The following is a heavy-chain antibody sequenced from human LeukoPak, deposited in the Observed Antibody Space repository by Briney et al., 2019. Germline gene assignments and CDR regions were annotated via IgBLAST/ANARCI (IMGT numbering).Heavy chain of an antibody. J-gene: IGHJ3*02. CDR1: GYTFTGYY. CDR2: INPNSGGT. V-gene: IGHV1-2*02. Sequence: ASVKVSCKASGYTFTGYYMHWVRQAPGQGLERMGWINPNSGGTNYAQKFQGRVTMTRDTSISTAYMELSRLRSDDTAVYYCARTYGGNRDAFDIWGQGTMVTVSS. D-gene: IGHD4-23*01. CDR3: ARTYGGNRDAFDI.